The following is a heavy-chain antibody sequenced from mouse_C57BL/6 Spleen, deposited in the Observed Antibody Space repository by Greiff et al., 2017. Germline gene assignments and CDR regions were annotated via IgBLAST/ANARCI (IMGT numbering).Heavy chain of an antibody. V-gene: IGHV1-80*01. CDR2: IYPGDGDT. J-gene: IGHJ3*01. D-gene: IGHD1-1*01. CDR1: GYAFSSYW. Sequence: VQLQQSGAELVKPGASVKISCKASGYAFSSYWMNWVKQRPGKGLEWIGQIYPGDGDTNYNGKFKGKATLTADKSSSTAYMQLSSLTSEASAVYFCARNYGSSYQFAYWGQGTLVTVSA. CDR3: ARNYGSSYQFAY.